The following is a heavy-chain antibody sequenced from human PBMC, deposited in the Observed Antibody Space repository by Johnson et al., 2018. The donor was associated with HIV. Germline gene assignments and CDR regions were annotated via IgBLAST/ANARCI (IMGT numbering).Heavy chain of an antibody. D-gene: IGHD3-22*01. CDR3: ARVRTGDSSGYHDAFDI. CDR2: INRNGDNT. V-gene: IGHV3-20*04. CDR1: GFTFDDYG. J-gene: IGHJ3*02. Sequence: QLAECGGGVVRPVGSLRLSCAASGFTFDDYGMNWVRQAPGKGLEWVSGINRNGDNTGYSDSVKGRFTISRDNARNSMYLQMNSLRVEDTALYYCARVRTGDSSGYHDAFDIWGQGTMVIVSS.